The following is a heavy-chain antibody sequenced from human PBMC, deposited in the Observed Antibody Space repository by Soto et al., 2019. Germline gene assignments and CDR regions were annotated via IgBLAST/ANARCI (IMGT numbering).Heavy chain of an antibody. CDR3: VRRSLVVAAATREDY. CDR2: INSDGSST. CDR1: GFTFSSYW. J-gene: IGHJ4*02. D-gene: IGHD2-15*01. V-gene: IGHV3-74*01. Sequence: EVQLVESGGGLVQPGGSLRLSCAASGFTFSSYWMHWVRQAPGKGLVWVSRINSDGSSTSYADSVKGRFTISRDNAKNPLYLQMNSLRAEDTAVYYCVRRSLVVAAATREDYWGQGTLVTVSS.